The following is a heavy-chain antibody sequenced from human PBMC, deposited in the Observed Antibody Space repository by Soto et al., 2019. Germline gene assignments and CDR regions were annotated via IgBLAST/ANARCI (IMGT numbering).Heavy chain of an antibody. Sequence: SETLSLTCTVSGGPISSSSYYWGWIRQPPGKALEWIGSIYYSGSTYYNPSPKSRVTISVDTSKNQFSLKLSSVTAADTAVYYCARQTRGYSYDSSGYYYPHYFDYWGQGTLVTVSS. D-gene: IGHD3-22*01. J-gene: IGHJ4*02. V-gene: IGHV4-39*01. CDR3: ARQTRGYSYDSSGYYYPHYFDY. CDR1: GGPISSSSYY. CDR2: IYYSGST.